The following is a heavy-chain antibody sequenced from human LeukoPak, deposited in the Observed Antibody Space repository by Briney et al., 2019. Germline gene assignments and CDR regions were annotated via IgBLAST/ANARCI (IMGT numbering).Heavy chain of an antibody. Sequence: SETLSLTCTVSGGSISSYYWSWIRQPPGKGLEWIGYIYYSGSTYYNPSLKSRVTISVDTSKNQFSLKLSSVTAADTAVYYCARDKEVLYCSGGSCTRVYYGMDVWGQGTTVTVSS. CDR1: GGSISSYY. J-gene: IGHJ6*02. CDR2: IYYSGST. CDR3: ARDKEVLYCSGGSCTRVYYGMDV. D-gene: IGHD2-15*01. V-gene: IGHV4-59*12.